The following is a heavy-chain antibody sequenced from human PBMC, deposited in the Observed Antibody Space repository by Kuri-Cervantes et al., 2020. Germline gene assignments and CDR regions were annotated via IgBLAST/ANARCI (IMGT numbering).Heavy chain of an antibody. V-gene: IGHV4-59*01. J-gene: IGHJ4*02. CDR1: GGSISTYY. Sequence: SETLSLTCTVSGGSISTYYWNWIRQPPGKGLEWVGYIHYSGSTNSNPSLKSRVTISVDTSKNQFSLKLSCVTAADTAVYYCARGTDYDILTGYFLPYFDYWGQGTLVTVSS. CDR3: ARGTDYDILTGYFLPYFDY. CDR2: IHYSGST. D-gene: IGHD3-9*01.